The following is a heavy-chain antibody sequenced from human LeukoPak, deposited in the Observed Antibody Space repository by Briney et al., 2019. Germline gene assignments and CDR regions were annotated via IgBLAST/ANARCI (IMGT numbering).Heavy chain of an antibody. CDR2: IRVGSTNT. CDR1: GFSLTNYA. D-gene: IGHD3-10*01. V-gene: IGHV3-23*01. J-gene: IGHJ3*01. Sequence: SGGSLRLSCAASGFSLTNYALTWVRQAPGRGLEWVSSIRVGSTNTYYADSVKGRFTISRDDSRITFYLYMNSLRPDDTAVYYCTKAPFDLIKGTYDLWGQGTKVTVSS. CDR3: TKAPFDLIKGTYDL.